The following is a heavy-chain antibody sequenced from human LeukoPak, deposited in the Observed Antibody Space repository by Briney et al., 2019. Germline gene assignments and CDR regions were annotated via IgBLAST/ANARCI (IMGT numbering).Heavy chain of an antibody. Sequence: ASVKVSCKASGYTFTGYYMHWVRQAPGQGLEWMGRINPNSGGTNYAQKFQGRVTMTRDTSISTAYMELSRLRSDDTAVYYCAREGYYDSSGHCGFDYWGQGTLVTVSS. CDR1: GYTFTGYY. J-gene: IGHJ4*02. CDR3: AREGYYDSSGHCGFDY. CDR2: INPNSGGT. V-gene: IGHV1-2*06. D-gene: IGHD3-22*01.